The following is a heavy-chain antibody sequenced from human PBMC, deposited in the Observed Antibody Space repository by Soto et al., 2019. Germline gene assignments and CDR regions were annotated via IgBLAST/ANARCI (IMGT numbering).Heavy chain of an antibody. V-gene: IGHV4-39*01. CDR3: ARRVSGSSTNWYFDL. Sequence: QLQLQESGPGLVKPSETLSLTCTVSGGSISSSNYYWGWIRQPPGKGLEWIGNIYYSGSTYYNPSLKSRVSISVDTSKNQFSLKLNSVTAADTTVYYCARRVSGSSTNWYFDLWGRGTLVTVSS. CDR2: IYYSGST. D-gene: IGHD6-6*01. CDR1: GGSISSSNYY. J-gene: IGHJ2*01.